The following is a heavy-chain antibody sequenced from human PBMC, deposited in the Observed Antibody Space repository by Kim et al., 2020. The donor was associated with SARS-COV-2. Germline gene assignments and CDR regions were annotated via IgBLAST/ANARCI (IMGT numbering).Heavy chain of an antibody. D-gene: IGHD3-3*01. J-gene: IGHJ4*02. Sequence: SLKSRVTISVDRSKNQFSLKLSSVTAADTAVYYCARVGNYDFWSGKVFDYWGQGTLVTVSS. V-gene: IGHV4-30-2*01. CDR3: ARVGNYDFWSGKVFDY.